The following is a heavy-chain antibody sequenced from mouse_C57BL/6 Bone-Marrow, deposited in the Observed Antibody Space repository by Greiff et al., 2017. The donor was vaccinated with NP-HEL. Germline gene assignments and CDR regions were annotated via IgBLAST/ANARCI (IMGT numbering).Heavy chain of an antibody. CDR2: IYPSSGNT. V-gene: IGHV1-81*01. CDR3: ARLRWYFDV. Sequence: VQLQEPGAELARPGASVKLSCKASGYTFTSYGISWVKQRTGQGLEWIGEIYPSSGNTYYNEKFKGKATLTADKSSSTAYMELRSLTSEDSAVYFCARLRWYFDVWGTGTTVTVSS. CDR1: GYTFTSYG. J-gene: IGHJ1*03.